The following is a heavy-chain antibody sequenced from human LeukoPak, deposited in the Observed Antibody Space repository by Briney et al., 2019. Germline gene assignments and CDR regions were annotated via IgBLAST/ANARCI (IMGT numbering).Heavy chain of an antibody. CDR3: ARRKVDRIDPPDNWFDP. CDR2: INPSGGST. Sequence: ASVKVSCKASGYTFTSYYMHWVRQAPGQGLEWMGIINPSGGSTSYAQKFQGRVTMTRDMSTSTVYMELRSLRSDDTAVYYCARRKVDRIDPPDNWFDPWGQGTLVTVSS. CDR1: GYTFTSYY. V-gene: IGHV1-46*01. J-gene: IGHJ5*02. D-gene: IGHD1-26*01.